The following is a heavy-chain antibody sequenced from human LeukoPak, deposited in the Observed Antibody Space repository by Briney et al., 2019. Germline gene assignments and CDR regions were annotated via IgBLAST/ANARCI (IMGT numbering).Heavy chain of an antibody. CDR3: AKGSNYDFWSGYSENFDY. CDR2: ISGSGGST. CDR1: GFTFSSYA. Sequence: GSLRLSCAASGFTFSSYAMSWVRQAPGKGLEWVSAISGSGGSTYYADSVKGRFTISRDNSKNTLYLQMNSLRAEDTAVYYCAKGSNYDFWSGYSENFDYWGQGTLVTVSS. D-gene: IGHD3-3*01. J-gene: IGHJ4*02. V-gene: IGHV3-23*01.